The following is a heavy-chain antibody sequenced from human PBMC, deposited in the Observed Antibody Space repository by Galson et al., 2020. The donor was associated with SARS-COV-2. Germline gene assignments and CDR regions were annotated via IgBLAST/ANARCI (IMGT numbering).Heavy chain of an antibody. D-gene: IGHD2-15*01. CDR2: LSWNSESI. Sequence: TGGSLRLSCAASGFTFDDYAMHWVRQIPGKGLEWVSGLSWNSESITYADSVEGRFTISRDNAKNSLYLQINSLTTYDTAFYYCVKDRERTGSCSDGTFDYWGQGTLVTVSS. CDR3: VKDRERTGSCSDGTFDY. CDR1: GFTFDDYA. J-gene: IGHJ4*02. V-gene: IGHV3-9*01.